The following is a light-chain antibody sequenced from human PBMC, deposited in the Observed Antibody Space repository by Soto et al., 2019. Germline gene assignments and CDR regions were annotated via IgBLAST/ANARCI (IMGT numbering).Light chain of an antibody. CDR3: QQSYDNLT. J-gene: IGKJ3*01. Sequence: DIEMTQAPSSLSASVGGTVTITCRASQSINTNLKWYQHKVGEAPKLLLYAASSLQSGVPSRFRGSGSGTHFTLTISSLQPEDFSTYYCQQSYDNLTFGPGTKVDIK. CDR2: AAS. CDR1: QSINTN. V-gene: IGKV1-39*01.